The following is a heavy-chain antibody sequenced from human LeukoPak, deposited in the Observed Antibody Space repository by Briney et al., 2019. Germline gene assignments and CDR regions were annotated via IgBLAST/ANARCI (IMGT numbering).Heavy chain of an antibody. Sequence: GRSLRLSCAASGFTFSSYAMHWVRQAPGKGLEWVAVISYDGSNKYYADSVKGRFTISRDNAKNSLYLQMNSLRAEDTAVYYCARDLLSGYSYGYSDYWGQGTLVTVSS. J-gene: IGHJ4*02. CDR2: ISYDGSNK. V-gene: IGHV3-30*04. D-gene: IGHD5-18*01. CDR1: GFTFSSYA. CDR3: ARDLLSGYSYGYSDY.